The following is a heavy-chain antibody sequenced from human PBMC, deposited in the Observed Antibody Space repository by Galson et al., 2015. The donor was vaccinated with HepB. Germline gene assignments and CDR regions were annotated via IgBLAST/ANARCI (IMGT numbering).Heavy chain of an antibody. V-gene: IGHV3-9*01. CDR1: GFTFDDYA. CDR2: INWNSGNI. Sequence: SLRLSCAASGFTFDDYAMHWVRQAPGKGLEWVSGINWNSGNIAYADSVKGRFTISRDNAKNSLYLQMNSLRADDTALYYCAKDGKYSSAWAEDWGQGTLVTVSS. J-gene: IGHJ4*02. D-gene: IGHD6-19*01. CDR3: AKDGKYSSAWAED.